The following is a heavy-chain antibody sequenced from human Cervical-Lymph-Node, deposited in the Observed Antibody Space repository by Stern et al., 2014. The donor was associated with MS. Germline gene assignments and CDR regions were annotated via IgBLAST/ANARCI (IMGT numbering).Heavy chain of an antibody. J-gene: IGHJ4*02. CDR3: ARYRGTFYFDN. CDR1: GGTFSTYS. D-gene: IGHD1-1*01. Sequence: VQLVQSGAEVKRPGSSVRVACQASGGTFSTYSISLLRRAPGQGLEWRGGIILIFGTVNYAQKFQGRVTMSADKSTSTAYLDLTSLRSEDTAMYYCARYRGTFYFDNWGQGTLVTVSS. V-gene: IGHV1-69*06. CDR2: IILIFGTV.